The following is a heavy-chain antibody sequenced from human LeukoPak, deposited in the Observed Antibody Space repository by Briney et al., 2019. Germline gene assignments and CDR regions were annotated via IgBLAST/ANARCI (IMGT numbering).Heavy chain of an antibody. Sequence: SETLSLTCTVSGGSISSYYWNWIRQPPGKGLEWIGYIYYSGSTNYNPSLNSRVTISVDTSKNQFSLKLSSVTAADTAVYYCARCRGYIYGYAFDIWGQGTMVSVSS. CDR3: ARCRGYIYGYAFDI. D-gene: IGHD5-18*01. J-gene: IGHJ3*02. CDR1: GGSISSYY. V-gene: IGHV4-59*01. CDR2: IYYSGST.